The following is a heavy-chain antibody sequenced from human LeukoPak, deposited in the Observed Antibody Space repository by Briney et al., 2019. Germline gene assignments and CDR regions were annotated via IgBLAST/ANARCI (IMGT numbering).Heavy chain of an antibody. CDR3: ARETVATIIDY. Sequence: GGSLRLSCAASGFTFSSYEMNWVRQAPGKGLEWVSYISSSGSTICYADSVKGRFTISRDNAKNSLYLQMNSLRAEDTAVYYCARETVATIIDYWGQGTLVTVSS. CDR1: GFTFSSYE. D-gene: IGHD5-12*01. CDR2: ISSSGSTI. J-gene: IGHJ4*02. V-gene: IGHV3-48*03.